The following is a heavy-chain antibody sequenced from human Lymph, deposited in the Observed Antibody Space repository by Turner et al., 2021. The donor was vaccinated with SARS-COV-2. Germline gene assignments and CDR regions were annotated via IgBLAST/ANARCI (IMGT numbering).Heavy chain of an antibody. V-gene: IGHV3-23*01. D-gene: IGHD1-1*01. CDR3: AKDPNWYVLSAVDY. CDR1: GFTFSSYA. CDR2: INGSGGST. Sequence: EVQLLESGGGLVQPGGSLRLYCAASGFTFSSYAMSWVRQAPGKGLEWVSTINGSGGSTYYADSVTGRFTISRDNSKNTLYLQMNSLRAEDTAIYYCAKDPNWYVLSAVDYWGQGTLVTVSS. J-gene: IGHJ4*02.